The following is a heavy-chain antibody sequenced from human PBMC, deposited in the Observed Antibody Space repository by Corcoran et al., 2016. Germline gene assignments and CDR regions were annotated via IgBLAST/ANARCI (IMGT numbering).Heavy chain of an antibody. Sequence: QVQLVESGGGVVQPGRSLRLSCAASGFTFSSYGMQWVRQAPGKGLEWVAVISYDGSNKYYADSVKGRFTISRDNSKNTLYLQMNSLRAEDTAVYYCAKDTASMGGSYLPYWGQGTLVTVSS. V-gene: IGHV3-30*18. J-gene: IGHJ4*02. CDR1: GFTFSSYG. CDR2: ISYDGSNK. CDR3: AKDTASMGGSYLPY. D-gene: IGHD2-15*01.